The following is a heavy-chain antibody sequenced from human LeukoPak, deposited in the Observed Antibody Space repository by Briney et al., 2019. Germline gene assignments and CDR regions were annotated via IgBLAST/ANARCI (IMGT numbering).Heavy chain of an antibody. J-gene: IGHJ4*02. CDR1: GCSISSSSYY. CDR3: ARVKRARMTTVTSHYFDY. D-gene: IGHD4-17*01. CDR2: IYYSGST. V-gene: IGHV4-39*07. Sequence: PSETLSLTCTVSGCSISSSSYYWGWIRQPPGKGLGWIVSIYYSGSTYYNPSLKSRVTISVDTSKNQCSRRLSSVTAADTAVYYCARVKRARMTTVTSHYFDYWGQGTLVTVSS.